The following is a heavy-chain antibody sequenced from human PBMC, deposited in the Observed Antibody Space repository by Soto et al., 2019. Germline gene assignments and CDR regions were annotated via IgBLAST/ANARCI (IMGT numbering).Heavy chain of an antibody. CDR3: QGGDF. Sequence: AETLSLTCAVSGGSFRGYFWSWIRQSPDKGLECIGEINDSGSTYYNPSFKSRLTMSVDTSKSQISLTLTSVTAADSAVYYCQGGDFWGQGTRATVSS. D-gene: IGHD3-16*01. V-gene: IGHV4-34*01. J-gene: IGHJ4*02. CDR2: INDSGST. CDR1: GGSFRGYF.